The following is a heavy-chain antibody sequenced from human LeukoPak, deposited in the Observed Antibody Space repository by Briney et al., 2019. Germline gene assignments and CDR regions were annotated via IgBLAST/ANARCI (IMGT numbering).Heavy chain of an antibody. Sequence: SVKVSCKASGGTFSSYAISWVRQAPGQGLEWMGRIIPIFGTANYAQKFQGRVTITTDESTSTAYMELSSLRSEDTAVYYCARGDGYYDSSGFYYYYYMDVWGKGTTVAVSS. V-gene: IGHV1-69*05. D-gene: IGHD3-22*01. CDR2: IIPIFGTA. CDR3: ARGDGYYDSSGFYYYYYMDV. CDR1: GGTFSSYA. J-gene: IGHJ6*03.